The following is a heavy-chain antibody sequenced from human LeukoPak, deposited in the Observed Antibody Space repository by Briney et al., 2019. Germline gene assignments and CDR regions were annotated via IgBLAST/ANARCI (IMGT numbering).Heavy chain of an antibody. D-gene: IGHD3-10*01. Sequence: GGSLRLSCAASGFTFSSYAMSWVRQAPGRGLEWVSALSGSGGSTYYADSVRGRFSISRDNSKNTVCLQMSSLRADDTAVYYCAKVLELYYYGSPAFDYWGQGTLVTVSS. V-gene: IGHV3-23*01. CDR3: AKVLELYYYGSPAFDY. J-gene: IGHJ4*02. CDR2: LSGSGGST. CDR1: GFTFSSYA.